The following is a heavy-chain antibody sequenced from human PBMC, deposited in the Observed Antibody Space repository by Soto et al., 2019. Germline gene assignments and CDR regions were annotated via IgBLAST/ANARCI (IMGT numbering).Heavy chain of an antibody. Sequence: EVQLVESGGGLVQPGGSLRLSCAASGFTVSSNYISWVRQATGKGLAWVSVIYSGGSTYYADSVKGRFTISRDNSKNTLYLQMNSLRAEDTAVYYCARWDIVVVMLDYWGQGTLVTVSS. J-gene: IGHJ4*02. CDR3: ARWDIVVVMLDY. CDR1: GFTVSSNY. V-gene: IGHV3-66*01. D-gene: IGHD3-22*01. CDR2: IYSGGST.